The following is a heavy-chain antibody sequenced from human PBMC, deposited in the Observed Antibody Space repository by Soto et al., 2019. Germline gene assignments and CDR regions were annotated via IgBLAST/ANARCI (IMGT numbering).Heavy chain of an antibody. J-gene: IGHJ4*02. CDR2: IKQDGSEK. V-gene: IGHV3-7*03. CDR1: GFTFSSYW. Sequence: GGSLRLSCAASGFTFSSYWMSWVRQAPGKGLEWVANIKQDGSEKYYVDSVKGRFTISRDNSKNTLYLQMNSLRAEDTAVYYCASARKDIVATTYYFDYWGQGTLVTVSS. D-gene: IGHD5-12*01. CDR3: ASARKDIVATTYYFDY.